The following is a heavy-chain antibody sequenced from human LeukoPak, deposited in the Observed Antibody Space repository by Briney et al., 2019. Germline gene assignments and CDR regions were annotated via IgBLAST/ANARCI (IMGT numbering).Heavy chain of an antibody. CDR1: GFTFKLYW. V-gene: IGHV3-74*01. D-gene: IGHD2/OR15-2a*01. Sequence: GGSLRLSCAASGFTFKLYWMHWVRQVPGKRPVWVSRVNDDGSDTIYADSVRGRFTISRDDAKNTVYLQMNNLRAEDKAVYYCARDRASRSDYYYYMDVWGKGATVTVSS. CDR2: VNDDGSDT. J-gene: IGHJ6*03. CDR3: ARDRASRSDYYYYMDV.